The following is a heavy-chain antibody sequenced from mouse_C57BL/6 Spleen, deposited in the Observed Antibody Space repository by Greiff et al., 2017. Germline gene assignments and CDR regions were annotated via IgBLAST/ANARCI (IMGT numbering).Heavy chain of an antibody. CDR1: GFTFSDYG. V-gene: IGHV5-17*01. D-gene: IGHD2-4*01. CDR3: ARRDDYDGYYAMDY. CDR2: ISSGSSTI. J-gene: IGHJ4*01. Sequence: DVKLVESGGGLVKPGGSLKLSCAASGFTFSDYGMHWVRQAPEKGLEWVAYISSGSSTIYYADTVKGRFTISRDNAKNTLFLQMTSLRSEDTAMYYCARRDDYDGYYAMDYWGQGTSVTVSS.